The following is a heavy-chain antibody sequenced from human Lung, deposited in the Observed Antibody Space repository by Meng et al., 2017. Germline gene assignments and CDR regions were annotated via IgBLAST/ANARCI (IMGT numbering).Heavy chain of an antibody. CDR3: ARGRGPHIVGH. Sequence: QVQRPASGPGLVKPSETLSLTCSVSDDSIRDYYWTWVRQSAGKGLEWIGRISGSGSTNYSPSLNSRIAMSVDTSKKQISLTLTSVTAADTAVYYCARGRGPHIVGHWGQGTLVTVSS. D-gene: IGHD3-16*02. V-gene: IGHV4-4*07. J-gene: IGHJ1*01. CDR1: DDSIRDYY. CDR2: ISGSGST.